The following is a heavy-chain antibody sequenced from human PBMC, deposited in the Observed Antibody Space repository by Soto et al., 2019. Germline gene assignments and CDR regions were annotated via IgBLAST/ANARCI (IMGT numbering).Heavy chain of an antibody. CDR2: IYYSGRT. D-gene: IGHD3-10*01. V-gene: IGHV4-30-4*01. CDR1: GGSIFRGDYN. Sequence: PSETLSLTCTVSGGSIFRGDYNWSWIRQPPGKGLEWIGYIYYSGRTHYNPSLKSRVTISLDTSKNQFSLTLNSVTASDTAVYYCARDFGSGSYHLVYWGQGTQVTVSS. J-gene: IGHJ4*02. CDR3: ARDFGSGSYHLVY.